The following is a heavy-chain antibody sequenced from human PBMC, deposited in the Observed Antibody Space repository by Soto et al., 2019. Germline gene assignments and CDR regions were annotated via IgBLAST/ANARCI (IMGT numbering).Heavy chain of an antibody. CDR3: ARSAFYGSGGPSYGMDV. Sequence: SETLSLTCTVSGGSISSYYWSWIRQPPGKGLEWIGYIYYSGSTNYNPSLKSRVTISVDTSKNQFSLKLSSVTAADTAVYYCARSAFYGSGGPSYGMDVWGQGTTVTVSS. CDR1: GGSISSYY. CDR2: IYYSGST. V-gene: IGHV4-59*01. J-gene: IGHJ6*02. D-gene: IGHD3-10*01.